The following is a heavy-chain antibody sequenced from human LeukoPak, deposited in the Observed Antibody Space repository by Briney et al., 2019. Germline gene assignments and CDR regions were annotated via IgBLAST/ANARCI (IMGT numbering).Heavy chain of an antibody. CDR2: IWFDGSNK. CDR3: ARKGGTVSFDNWFDP. CDR1: GFTFSNYG. J-gene: IGHJ5*02. D-gene: IGHD1-7*01. V-gene: IGHV3-33*01. Sequence: PGGSLRLSCAGSGFTFSNYGVHWVRQAPGKGLEWVAGIWFDGSNKHHADSVKGRFTISRDNSKNTLYLQMNSVRADDTAVYYCARKGGTVSFDNWFDPWGQGTLVTVSS.